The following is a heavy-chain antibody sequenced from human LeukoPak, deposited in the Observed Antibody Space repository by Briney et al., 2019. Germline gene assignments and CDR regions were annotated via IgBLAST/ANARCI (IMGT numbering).Heavy chain of an antibody. D-gene: IGHD2/OR15-2a*01. CDR1: GFTFSNFA. Sequence: GGALRLSCVASGFTFSNFAMSCVRQAPGKGLEWVSGISASDSSTYYAASVKGRFTIYRDNSKNTLFLQMFSLSVADTALYYCAKGAPTYLSPIDYWGQGTLVTVSS. J-gene: IGHJ4*02. CDR2: ISASDSST. CDR3: AKGAPTYLSPIDY. V-gene: IGHV3-23*01.